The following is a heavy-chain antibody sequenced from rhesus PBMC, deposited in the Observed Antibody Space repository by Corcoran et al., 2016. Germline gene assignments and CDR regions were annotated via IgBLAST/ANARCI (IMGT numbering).Heavy chain of an antibody. J-gene: IGHJ4*01. D-gene: IGHD5-12*01. CDR1: GGSISSSH. CDR2: IHGSGSST. Sequence: QLQLQESGPGLVKPSETLSGTCAGAGGSISSSHWSWFRPAPGKGLEWIGSIHGSGSSTNYNPSLKSRVTLSVDTSKNQLSLKLSSVTAADTAVYYCASSVDTATVAFDYWGQGVLVTVSS. V-gene: IGHV4-169*02. CDR3: ASSVDTATVAFDY.